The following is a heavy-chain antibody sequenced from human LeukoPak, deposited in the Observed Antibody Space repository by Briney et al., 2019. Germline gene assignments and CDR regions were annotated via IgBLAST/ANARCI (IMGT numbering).Heavy chain of an antibody. D-gene: IGHD6-13*01. J-gene: IGHJ5*02. Sequence: PGGSLRLSCGACGFTFSRYGMHWVRQAPGKGLEWVAVIWYDGNNKYYADSVKGRFTISRDNSKNTVYLQMNSLRAEDTAGYYCAKDSSSWSQYNWLDPWGQGTLVTVSS. CDR1: GFTFSRYG. CDR3: AKDSSSWSQYNWLDP. CDR2: IWYDGNNK. V-gene: IGHV3-33*06.